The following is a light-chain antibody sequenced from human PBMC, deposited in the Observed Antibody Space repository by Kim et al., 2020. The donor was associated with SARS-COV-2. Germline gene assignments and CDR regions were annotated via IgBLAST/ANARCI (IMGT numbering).Light chain of an antibody. J-gene: IGLJ2*01. CDR1: SSDIGNYNL. Sequence: QSITISCTGTSSDIGNYNLVSWYQQRPGKAPKLLIFEVSTRPSGVSNRFSGSKSGETASLTISGLQAEDESDYYCCSYAGSRSFVVFGGGTQLTVL. CDR3: CSYAGSRSFVV. V-gene: IGLV2-23*02. CDR2: EVS.